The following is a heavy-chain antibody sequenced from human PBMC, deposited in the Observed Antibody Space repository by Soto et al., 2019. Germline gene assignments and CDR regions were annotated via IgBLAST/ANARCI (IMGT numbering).Heavy chain of an antibody. V-gene: IGHV4-34*12. CDR2: IIHSEST. D-gene: IGHD1-26*01. CDR1: GGSFSAYY. Sequence: ASETLSLTCAVYGGSFSAYYWSWVRQPPGKGLEWIGEIIHSESTKYSPSLKSRVTISVDTSKNQFSLKLSSVTAADTAVYYCARQRPTDGRWEFANYYGMDVWGQGTPVTVSS. J-gene: IGHJ6*02. CDR3: ARQRPTDGRWEFANYYGMDV.